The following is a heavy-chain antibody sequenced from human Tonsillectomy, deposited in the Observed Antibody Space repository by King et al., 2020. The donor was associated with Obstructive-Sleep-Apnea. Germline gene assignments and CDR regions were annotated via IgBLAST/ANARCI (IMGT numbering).Heavy chain of an antibody. CDR1: GYSFTNYW. CDR2: IDPSDSYT. CDR3: SVHIWALVGATTEATTDY. Sequence: QLVQSGAEVKKPGESLRISCKGSGYSFTNYWISWVRQMPGKGLEWMGRIDPSDSYTNYSRAFQGHVTIPADKSISTAYLQWSSLTASDTAMYYCSVHIWALVGATTEATTDYWGQGTLVTVSS. J-gene: IGHJ4*02. V-gene: IGHV5-10-1*03. D-gene: IGHD1-26*01.